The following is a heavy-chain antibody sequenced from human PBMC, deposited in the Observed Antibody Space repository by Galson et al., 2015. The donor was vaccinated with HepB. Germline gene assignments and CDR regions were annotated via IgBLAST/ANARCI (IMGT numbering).Heavy chain of an antibody. CDR3: ARYSSGWYFYFDS. CDR2: IFYSGTT. CDR1: GGSITNYY. V-gene: IGHV4-59*01. Sequence: SETLSLTCTVSGGSITNYYWGWIRQPPGKGLEWIGYIFYSGTTNYNPSLESRVTMSVDTSKNQFSLSLSSVTDADTAVYYCARYSSGWYFYFDSWGQGTLVTVSS. D-gene: IGHD6-19*01. J-gene: IGHJ4*02.